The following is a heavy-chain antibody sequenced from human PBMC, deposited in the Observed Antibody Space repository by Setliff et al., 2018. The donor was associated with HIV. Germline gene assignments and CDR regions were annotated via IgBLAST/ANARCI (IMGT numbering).Heavy chain of an antibody. Sequence: PSETLSLTCTVSGGSISSSSYYWGWIRQPPGKGLEWIGSIYYSGSTYYNPSLKSRVTISVDTSKNQFSLKLSSVTAADTAVYYCARAPFYSGYDSHDSSGYYLDAFDIWGPGTMVTVSS. CDR3: ARAPFYSGYDSHDSSGYYLDAFDI. CDR1: GGSISSSSYY. CDR2: IYYSGST. V-gene: IGHV4-39*01. J-gene: IGHJ3*02. D-gene: IGHD3-22*01.